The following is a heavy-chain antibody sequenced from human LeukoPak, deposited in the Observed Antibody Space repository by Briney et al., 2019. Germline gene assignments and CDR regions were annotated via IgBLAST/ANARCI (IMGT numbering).Heavy chain of an antibody. CDR3: ATYKEEYSSSSRGRVYFDY. J-gene: IGHJ4*02. CDR2: IYHSEST. V-gene: IGHV4-30-2*01. Sequence: SETLSLTCTVSGGSISSGGYYWSWIRQPPGKGLEWIGYIYHSESTYYNPSLKSRVTMSVDTSKNQFSLKLSSVTAADTAVYYCATYKEEYSSSSRGRVYFDYWGQGTLVTVSS. D-gene: IGHD6-6*01. CDR1: GGSISSGGYY.